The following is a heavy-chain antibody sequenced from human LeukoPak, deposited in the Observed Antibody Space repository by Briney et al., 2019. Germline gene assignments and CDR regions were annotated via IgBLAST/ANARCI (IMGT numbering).Heavy chain of an antibody. CDR3: ARGLMDYFYGLDV. V-gene: IGHV3-30*03. CDR2: ISYDGSNK. D-gene: IGHD3-10*01. J-gene: IGHJ6*02. Sequence: PGGSLRLSCAASGFTFSSHGMHWVRHAPGKGLEWLTLISYDGSNKYYADSVKGRFTISRDNSKDTLYLQMNSLSPDDTAVYYCARGLMDYFYGLDVWGQGTSVTVSS. CDR1: GFTFSSHG.